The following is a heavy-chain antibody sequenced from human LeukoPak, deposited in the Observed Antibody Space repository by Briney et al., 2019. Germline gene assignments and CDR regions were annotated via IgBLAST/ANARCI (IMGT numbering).Heavy chain of an antibody. CDR3: ARGRYNWNYAVDY. CDR2: ISSSSSYI. CDR1: GFTFSSYS. D-gene: IGHD1-7*01. V-gene: IGHV3-21*01. Sequence: GGSLRLSCAASGFTFSSYSMNWVRQALGKGLEWVSSISSSSSYIYYADSVKGRFTISRDNAKNSLYLQMNSLRAEDTAVYYCARGRYNWNYAVDYWGQGTLVTVSS. J-gene: IGHJ4*02.